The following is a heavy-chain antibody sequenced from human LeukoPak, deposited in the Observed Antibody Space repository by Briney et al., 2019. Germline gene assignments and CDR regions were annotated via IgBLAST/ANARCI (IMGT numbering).Heavy chain of an antibody. D-gene: IGHD2-2*01. CDR2: INHSGST. CDR3: ASIGYCSSTSRYDY. Sequence: SETLSLTCAVYGGSFSGYYWSWIRQPPGKGLEWIGEINHSGSTNYNPSLKSRVTISVDTSKNQFSLKLSSVTAADTAVYYCASIGYCSSTSRYDYWGQGTLVTVSS. V-gene: IGHV4-34*01. J-gene: IGHJ4*02. CDR1: GGSFSGYY.